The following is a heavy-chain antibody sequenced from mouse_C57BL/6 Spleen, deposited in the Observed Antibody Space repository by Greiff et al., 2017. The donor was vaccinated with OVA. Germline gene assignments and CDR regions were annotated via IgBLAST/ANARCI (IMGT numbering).Heavy chain of an antibody. D-gene: IGHD2-12*01. CDR3: ARYDKGFAY. J-gene: IGHJ3*01. CDR1: GYTFTSYW. Sequence: QVQLQQPGAELVMPGASVKLSCKASGYTFTSYWMHWVKQRPGQGLEWIGEIDPSDSYTNYNQKFKGKSTLTGDKSSSTAYMQLSSLTSEDSAVYYCARYDKGFAYWGQGTLVTVSA. V-gene: IGHV1-69*01. CDR2: IDPSDSYT.